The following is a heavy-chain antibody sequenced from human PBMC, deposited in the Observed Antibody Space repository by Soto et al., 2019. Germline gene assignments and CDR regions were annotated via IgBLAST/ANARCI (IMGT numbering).Heavy chain of an antibody. J-gene: IGHJ4*02. Sequence: QVQLQQWGAGLLKPSETLSLTCAVYGGSFSGYYWSWIRQPPGQGLEWIGEINHSGSTNYNPSLTSRVTISVDTSKNQFSLKLSSVTAADTAVYYCARGGGYTVTIHFDYWGQGTLFTVSS. CDR2: INHSGST. CDR3: ARGGGYTVTIHFDY. V-gene: IGHV4-34*01. CDR1: GGSFSGYY. D-gene: IGHD4-17*01.